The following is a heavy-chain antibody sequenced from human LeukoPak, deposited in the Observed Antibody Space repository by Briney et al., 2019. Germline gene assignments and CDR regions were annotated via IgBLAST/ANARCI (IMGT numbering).Heavy chain of an antibody. J-gene: IGHJ4*02. CDR1: GGSLSTYY. Sequence: PSETLSLTCTVSGGSLSTYYWTWIRQPPRKGLEWIGYIFYSGITNYNPSLRGRVTISADTSKNQFSLRLTSVSAADTALYYCARGGTGDLDYWGQGTLVTVSS. CDR2: IFYSGIT. V-gene: IGHV4-59*01. CDR3: ARGGTGDLDY. D-gene: IGHD7-27*01.